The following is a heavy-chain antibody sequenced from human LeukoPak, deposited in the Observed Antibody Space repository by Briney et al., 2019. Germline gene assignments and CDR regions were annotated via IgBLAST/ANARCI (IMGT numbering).Heavy chain of an antibody. V-gene: IGHV3-23*01. J-gene: IGHJ4*02. CDR1: GLKFSIFG. CDR3: VKDAIPMNSMWVYFDY. Sequence: GGSLRLSCAASGLKFSIFGMSWVRQPPGKGLEWVSSIGGGDPHYADSVKGRFTVSRDNSHNTVYLQMSSLRAEDTAVYYCVKDAIPMNSMWVYFDYWGQGTLVTVSP. D-gene: IGHD1-26*01. CDR2: IGGGDP.